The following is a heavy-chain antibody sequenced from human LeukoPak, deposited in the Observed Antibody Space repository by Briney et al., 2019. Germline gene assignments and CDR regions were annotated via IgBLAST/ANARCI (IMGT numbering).Heavy chain of an antibody. Sequence: ASVRVSCKASGYTFTSYGISWVRQAPGQGLEWMGWISGYNGNVNYAQKFQGRVTMTIDTSTSTAYMDLTSLRSDDTAVYYCAREPVYSGVDLDYWGQGTLVTVSS. D-gene: IGHD5-12*01. J-gene: IGHJ4*02. CDR3: AREPVYSGVDLDY. CDR2: ISGYNGNV. CDR1: GYTFTSYG. V-gene: IGHV1-18*01.